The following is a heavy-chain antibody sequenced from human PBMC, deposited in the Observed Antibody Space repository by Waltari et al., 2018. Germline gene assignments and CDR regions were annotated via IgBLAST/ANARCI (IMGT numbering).Heavy chain of an antibody. D-gene: IGHD4-17*01. CDR1: GFSLSDYG. CDR3: ARVWGVTTSDF. Sequence: EVQLVESGGGLVQPGGSLRLSCAASGFSLSDYGMNWVRQAPWKGLEWLSFISSSGPTIHYADSVKGRFTVSRDNTKNSLSLQMNSLRAEDTAVYYCARVWGVTTSDFWGQGTLVTVSS. J-gene: IGHJ4*02. CDR2: ISSSGPTI. V-gene: IGHV3-48*03.